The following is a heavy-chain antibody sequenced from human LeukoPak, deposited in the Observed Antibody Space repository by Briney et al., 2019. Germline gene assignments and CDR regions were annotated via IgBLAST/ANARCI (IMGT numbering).Heavy chain of an antibody. V-gene: IGHV3-11*01. Sequence: GGSLRLSCAATRFTFSGYWMSWVRQTPGMGLESLAYISGMGHDIYYADSVKGRFTISRDNAKNSLYLQMNSLRPEDTALYYCSTGPRSLPYWGPGTLVTVSS. D-gene: IGHD4-23*01. CDR1: RFTFSGYW. CDR2: ISGMGHDI. CDR3: STGPRSLPY. J-gene: IGHJ4*01.